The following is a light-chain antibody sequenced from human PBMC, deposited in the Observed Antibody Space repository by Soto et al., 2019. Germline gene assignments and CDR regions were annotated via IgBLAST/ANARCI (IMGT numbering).Light chain of an antibody. CDR1: QSISRN. J-gene: IGKJ1*01. V-gene: IGKV3-15*01. Sequence: EIVMTQSPATLSVSPGERATLSCRASQSISRNLAWYQQKPGQAPRLLIYAASTRATGLPARFSGSGSGTEFTLTISSLQSEDLAVYSCQQYNNWPLTFRQGTTVDIX. CDR3: QQYNNWPLT. CDR2: AAS.